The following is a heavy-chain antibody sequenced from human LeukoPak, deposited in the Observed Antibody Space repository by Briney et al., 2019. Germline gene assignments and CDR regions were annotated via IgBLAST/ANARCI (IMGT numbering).Heavy chain of an antibody. Sequence: GGSLRLSCAASGFPFSDSYMSWVRQAPGRGLEWVSYTSSGRAMYYADPVKGRFTISRDNAKNSLYLQMNSLRVEDTAVYYCTRDASGYLRFDYWGQGTLVTVSS. V-gene: IGHV3-11*01. CDR2: TSSGRAM. J-gene: IGHJ4*02. CDR1: GFPFSDSY. CDR3: TRDASGYLRFDY. D-gene: IGHD5-12*01.